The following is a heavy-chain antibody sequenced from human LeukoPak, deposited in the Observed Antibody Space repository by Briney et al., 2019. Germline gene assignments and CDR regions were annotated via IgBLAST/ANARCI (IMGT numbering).Heavy chain of an antibody. V-gene: IGHV1-69*05. Sequence: ASVKVSCKASGGTFSSYAISWVRQAPGQGLEWMGGIIPIFGTANYAQKFQGRVTITTDESTSTAYMELSSLRSEDTAVYYCAPPVGRYCTNGVCPEPHWWGQGTLVTVSS. CDR2: IIPIFGTA. J-gene: IGHJ4*02. CDR3: APPVGRYCTNGVCPEPHW. CDR1: GGTFSSYA. D-gene: IGHD2-8*01.